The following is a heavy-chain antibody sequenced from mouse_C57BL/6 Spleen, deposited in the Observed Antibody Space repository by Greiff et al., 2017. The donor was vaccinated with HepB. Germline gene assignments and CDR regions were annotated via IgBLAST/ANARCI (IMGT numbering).Heavy chain of an antibody. CDR2: ISDGGSYT. Sequence: EVMLVESGGGLVKPGGSLKLSCAASGFTFSSYAMSWVRQTPEKRLEWVATISDGGSYTYYPDNVKGRFTISRDNAKNNLYLQMSHLKSEDTAMYYWARDSDYSNLYAMDYWGQGTSVTVSS. CDR3: ARDSDYSNLYAMDY. V-gene: IGHV5-4*01. J-gene: IGHJ4*01. CDR1: GFTFSSYA. D-gene: IGHD2-5*01.